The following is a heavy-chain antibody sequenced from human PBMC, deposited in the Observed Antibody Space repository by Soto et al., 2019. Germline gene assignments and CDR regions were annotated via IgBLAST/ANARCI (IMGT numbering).Heavy chain of an antibody. J-gene: IGHJ4*02. CDR2: FDPEDGET. Sequence: PSVKVSCKVSGYTLTELSMHWVRQAPGKGLEWMGGFDPEDGETIYAQKFQGRVTMTEDTSTDTAYMELSSLRSEDTAVCYCATYNWHYGGYFDYWGQGTLVTVSS. V-gene: IGHV1-24*01. D-gene: IGHD1-7*01. CDR1: GYTLTELS. CDR3: ATYNWHYGGYFDY.